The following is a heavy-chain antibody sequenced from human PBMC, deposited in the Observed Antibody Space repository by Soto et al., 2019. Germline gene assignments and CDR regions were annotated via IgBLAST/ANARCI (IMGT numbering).Heavy chain of an antibody. CDR1: GYTLTELS. CDR3: ATGQHSSGWYGGYYFDY. J-gene: IGHJ4*02. Sequence: ASVKVSCKVSGYTLTELSMHWVRQAPGKGLEWKGGFDPEDGETIYAQKFQGRVTMTEDTSTDTAYMELSSLRSEDTAVYYCATGQHSSGWYGGYYFDYWGQGTLVTVSS. D-gene: IGHD6-19*01. CDR2: FDPEDGET. V-gene: IGHV1-24*01.